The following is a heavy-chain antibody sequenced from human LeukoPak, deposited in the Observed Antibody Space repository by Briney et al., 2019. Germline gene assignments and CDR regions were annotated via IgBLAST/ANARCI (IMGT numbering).Heavy chain of an antibody. CDR1: GGTFSSYA. Sequence: SVKVSCKASGGTFSSYAISWVRQAPGQGLEWMGRIIPIFGTANYAQKFQGRVTITTDESTSTAYMELSSLRSEDTAVYYCARGPVTSPNKPFDYWGQGTPVTVSS. V-gene: IGHV1-69*05. CDR2: IIPIFGTA. J-gene: IGHJ4*02. CDR3: ARGPVTSPNKPFDY. D-gene: IGHD4-17*01.